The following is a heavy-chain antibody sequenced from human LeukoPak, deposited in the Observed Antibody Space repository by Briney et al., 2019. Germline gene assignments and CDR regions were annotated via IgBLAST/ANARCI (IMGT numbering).Heavy chain of an antibody. CDR1: GFTFSSYA. D-gene: IGHD2-8*01. CDR3: AKDISLYLDAFDI. CDR2: ISWNSGSI. Sequence: GGSLRLSCAASGFTFSSYAMSWVRQAPGKGLEWVSGISWNSGSIGYADSVKGRFTISRDNAKNSLYLQMNSLRAEDTALYYCAKDISLYLDAFDIWGQGTMVTVSS. J-gene: IGHJ3*02. V-gene: IGHV3-9*01.